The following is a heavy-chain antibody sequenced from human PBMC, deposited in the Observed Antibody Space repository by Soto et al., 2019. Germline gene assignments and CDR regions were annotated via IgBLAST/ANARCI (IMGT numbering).Heavy chain of an antibody. J-gene: IGHJ4*02. V-gene: IGHV1-69*01. CDR3: VREGYGDYGKPFDY. Sequence: QVQLVQSGAEVKKPGSSVKVSCKASGGTFSSYAFSWVRQAPGQGLEWMGGIIPIFGTANYAQRFQGRVTITADESTSTAYMELSSLRSEDTAMYYCVREGYGDYGKPFDYWGQGTLITVSS. CDR2: IIPIFGTA. D-gene: IGHD4-17*01. CDR1: GGTFSSYA.